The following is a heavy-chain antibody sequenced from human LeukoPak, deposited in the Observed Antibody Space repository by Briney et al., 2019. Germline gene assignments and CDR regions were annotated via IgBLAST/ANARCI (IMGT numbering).Heavy chain of an antibody. D-gene: IGHD6-13*01. J-gene: IGHJ4*02. V-gene: IGHV3-11*01. CDR2: ISTSGSAI. CDR3: ARETSSSWYEDF. Sequence: GGSLRLSCAASGFTFSDYYMSWIRQAPGKGLEWVSYISTSGSAIKYADSVKGRFTISRDNAKNSVYLQMNSLRADDTAVYHCARETSSSWYEDFWGQGTLVTVSS. CDR1: GFTFSDYY.